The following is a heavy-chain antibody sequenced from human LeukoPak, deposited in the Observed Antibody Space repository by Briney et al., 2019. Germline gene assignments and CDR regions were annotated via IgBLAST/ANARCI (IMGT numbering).Heavy chain of an antibody. CDR1: GFTFDDYA. J-gene: IGHJ4*02. V-gene: IGHV3-21*01. Sequence: PGRSLRLSCAASGFTFDDYAMHWVRQAPGKGLEWVSSISSSGSYIYYADSVKGRFTISRDNAKNSLYLQMNSLRAEDTAVYYCARDELHTGTYFPFDYWGQGTLVTVSS. CDR3: ARDELHTGTYFPFDY. CDR2: ISSSGSYI. D-gene: IGHD1-26*01.